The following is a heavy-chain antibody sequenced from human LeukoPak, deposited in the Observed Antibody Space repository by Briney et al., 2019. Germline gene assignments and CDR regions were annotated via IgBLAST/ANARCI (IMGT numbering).Heavy chain of an antibody. CDR1: GFTFSSYW. CDR2: INSDGSST. Sequence: PGGSLRLSCAASGFTFSSYWMHWVRQAPGKGLVWVSRINSDGSSTSYADSVKGRFTISRDNAKNTLYLQMNSLRAEDTAVYYCARDQVTMVRGVITYYYYYMDVWGKGTTVTISS. J-gene: IGHJ6*03. CDR3: ARDQVTMVRGVITYYYYYMDV. D-gene: IGHD3-10*01. V-gene: IGHV3-74*01.